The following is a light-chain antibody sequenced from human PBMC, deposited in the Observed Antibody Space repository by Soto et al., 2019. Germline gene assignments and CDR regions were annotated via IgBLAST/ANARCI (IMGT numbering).Light chain of an antibody. CDR2: AAS. J-gene: IGKJ4*01. CDR1: QGIGVY. Sequence: IPMTQSPSSLYASFGDRVTITCRASQGIGVYLAWFPQKPGNAPTILIYAASTLQQGVPSRFSGSGSGTDFTLTISSLQPEEVATYYCLKYTRAALTFGGGTKGEIK. V-gene: IGKV1-27*01. CDR3: LKYTRAALT.